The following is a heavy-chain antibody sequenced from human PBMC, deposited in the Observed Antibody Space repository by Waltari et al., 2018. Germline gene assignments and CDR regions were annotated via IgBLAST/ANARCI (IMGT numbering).Heavy chain of an antibody. CDR3: ANGGGPAMVTLNWFDP. D-gene: IGHD5-18*01. V-gene: IGHV3-23*04. Sequence: EVQLVESGGGLVQPGGSLRLSCAASGFTFSNYGLTWVRQAPGKGLEWVSSISGSGGTTYYADSVRGRFTISRDNSKNTLYLQMNSLRVEDTAIYYCANGGGPAMVTLNWFDPWGQGTLVTVSS. J-gene: IGHJ5*02. CDR2: ISGSGGTT. CDR1: GFTFSNYG.